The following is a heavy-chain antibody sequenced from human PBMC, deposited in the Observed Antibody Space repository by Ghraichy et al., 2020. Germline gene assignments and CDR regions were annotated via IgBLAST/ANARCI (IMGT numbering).Heavy chain of an antibody. D-gene: IGHD3-22*01. J-gene: IGHJ4*02. V-gene: IGHV4-59*08. CDR2: IYYSGST. CDR3: ARQGYYYDSSGYLWNFDY. Sequence: SETLSLTCTVSGGSISNYYWSWIRQPPGKGLEWIGYIYYSGSTNYNPSLKSRVTISVDTSKNQFSLKLSSVTAADTAVYYCARQGYYYDSSGYLWNFDYWGQGTLVTVSS. CDR1: GGSISNYY.